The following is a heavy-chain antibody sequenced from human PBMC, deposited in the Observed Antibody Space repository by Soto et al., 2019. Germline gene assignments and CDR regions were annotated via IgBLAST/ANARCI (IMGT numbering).Heavy chain of an antibody. CDR1: GGSISSYY. V-gene: IGHV4-59*08. J-gene: IGHJ4*02. CDR3: ARLSSDPYLFFDY. D-gene: IGHD6-6*01. Sequence: SETLSLTCTVSGGSISSYYWSWIRQPPGKGLEWIGYIYYSGSTNYNPSLKSRVTISVDTSKNQFSLKLSSVTAADTAVYYCARLSSDPYLFFDYWGQGTLVTVSS. CDR2: IYYSGST.